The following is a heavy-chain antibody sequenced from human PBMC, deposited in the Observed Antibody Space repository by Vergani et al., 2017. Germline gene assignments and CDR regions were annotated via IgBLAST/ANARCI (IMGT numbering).Heavy chain of an antibody. CDR1: GYSISSGYY. J-gene: IGHJ3*01. V-gene: IGHV4-38-2*02. D-gene: IGHD3-16*01. CDR3: ARQFWVSQGVGAFEC. CDR2: FFHSGST. Sequence: QVQLQESGPGLVKPSETLSLTCTVSGYSISSGYYWGWIRQPPGKGLEWLATFFHSGSTYYNPSVRRRVTMSVETSKNQFSLKLGTVTAADAALYYCARQFWVSQGVGAFECWGHGTEVSVSS.